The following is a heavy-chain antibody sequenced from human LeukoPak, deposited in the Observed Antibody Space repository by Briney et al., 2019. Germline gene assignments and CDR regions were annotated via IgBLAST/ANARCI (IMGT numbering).Heavy chain of an antibody. V-gene: IGHV3-20*04. CDR1: GFTFDDYG. Sequence: GGSLRLSCAASGFTFDDYGMSWVRQAPGKGLEWVSGINWNGGSTGYADSVKGRFTISRDNAKNSLYLQMNSLRAEDTALYYCARVRSGSYSAAVLDYWGQGTLVTVSS. CDR3: ARVRSGSYSAAVLDY. J-gene: IGHJ4*02. D-gene: IGHD1-26*01. CDR2: INWNGGST.